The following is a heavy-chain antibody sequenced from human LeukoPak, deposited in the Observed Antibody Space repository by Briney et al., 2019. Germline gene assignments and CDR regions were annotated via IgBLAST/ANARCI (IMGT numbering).Heavy chain of an antibody. CDR2: IGGSGSPI. CDR1: GFTFSSYE. J-gene: IGHJ4*02. CDR3: ARTFDS. Sequence: GGSLRLSCAASGFTFSSYEMNWVRQAPGKGLEWVSYIGGSGSPIYYADSVKGRFTISRDNTKKSLYLQMNGLRPEDTAIYYCARTFDSWGQGTLVTVSS. V-gene: IGHV3-48*03.